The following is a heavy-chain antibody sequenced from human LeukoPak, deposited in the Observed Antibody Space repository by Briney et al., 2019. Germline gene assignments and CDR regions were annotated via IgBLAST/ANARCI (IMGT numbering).Heavy chain of an antibody. Sequence: ASVTVSCKASGYTFTGYYMHWVRQAPGQGLEWMGWINPNSGGTNYAQKFQGRVTMTRDTSTSTVYMELSSLRSEDTAVYYCARDYDSSGYYYDWGQGTLVTVSS. CDR1: GYTFTGYY. D-gene: IGHD3-22*01. V-gene: IGHV1-2*02. CDR3: ARDYDSSGYYYD. J-gene: IGHJ4*02. CDR2: INPNSGGT.